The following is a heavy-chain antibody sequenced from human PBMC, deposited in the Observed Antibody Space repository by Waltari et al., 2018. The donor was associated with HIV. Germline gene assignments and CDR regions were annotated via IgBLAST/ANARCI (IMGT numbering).Heavy chain of an antibody. Sequence: QVQLQQWGAGLLKPSETLSLTCAVYGGSFSGYYWSWIRQPPGKGLEWIGEINHSGSTNYNPALKSRGTISVDTSKNQFSLKRSSVTAADTAVYYCARGGVVVPAAPYNWFDPWGQGTLVTVSS. V-gene: IGHV4-34*01. CDR3: ARGGVVVPAAPYNWFDP. CDR1: GGSFSGYY. J-gene: IGHJ5*02. CDR2: INHSGST. D-gene: IGHD2-2*01.